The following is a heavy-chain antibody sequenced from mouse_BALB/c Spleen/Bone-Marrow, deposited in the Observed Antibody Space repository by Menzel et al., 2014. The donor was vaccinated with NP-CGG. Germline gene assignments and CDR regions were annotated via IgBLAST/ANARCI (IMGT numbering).Heavy chain of an antibody. CDR1: GYAFTTCL. V-gene: IGHV1-54*01. J-gene: IGHJ3*01. D-gene: IGHD4-1*01. Sequence: QVQLKESGAELVRPGTSVKVSCKASGYAFTTCLIEWVKQRPGQGLEWIRVINPGSGDTHYNEKFKDKATLTADKSSSTAYMQLSSLTSDDSAVYFCARNANWLFTYWGQGTLVTVSA. CDR3: ARNANWLFTY. CDR2: INPGSGDT.